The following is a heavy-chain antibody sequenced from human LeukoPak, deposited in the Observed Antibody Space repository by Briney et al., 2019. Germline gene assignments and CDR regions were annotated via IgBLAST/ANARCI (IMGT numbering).Heavy chain of an antibody. CDR3: ATMGGYSDSSGSYLDY. D-gene: IGHD3-22*01. Sequence: PGGSLRLSCAASGFTVSSNYMSWVRQAPGKGLEWFSVIYSGGSTYYADSVKGRFIISRGICKNSLYLQMNGLRAEDTVVYYGATMGGYSDSSGSYLDYWGQGPLVTVSS. CDR1: GFTVSSNY. V-gene: IGHV3-53*01. CDR2: IYSGGST. J-gene: IGHJ4*02.